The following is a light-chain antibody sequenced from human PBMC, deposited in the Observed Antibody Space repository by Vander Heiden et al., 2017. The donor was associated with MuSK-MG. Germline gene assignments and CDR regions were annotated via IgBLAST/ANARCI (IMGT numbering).Light chain of an antibody. CDR3: QQELYAPIT. CDR1: QSLFHSDNSKDL. Sequence: DIVMTQSPDSLSVSLGGRATINCKASQSLFHSDNSKDLLAWYHQKPGQPPKLLMSWASTRESGVPDRFSGSGSGTDFTLTISSLQAEDVAVYYCQQELYAPITFGHGTRVDIK. J-gene: IGKJ3*01. CDR2: WAS. V-gene: IGKV4-1*01.